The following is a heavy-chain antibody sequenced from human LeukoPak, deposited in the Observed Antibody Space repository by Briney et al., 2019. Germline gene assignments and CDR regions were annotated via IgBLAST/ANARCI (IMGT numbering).Heavy chain of an antibody. J-gene: IGHJ4*02. CDR3: ASPGYSSSYNYFDH. CDR2: IYYSGST. D-gene: IGHD6-13*01. Sequence: SETLSLTCTVSGGSISSSSYYWGWIRQPPGKGLEWIGSIYYSGSTYYNPSLKSRVTISVDTSKNQFSLKLSSVTAADTAVYYCASPGYSSSYNYFDHWGQGTLVTVSS. V-gene: IGHV4-39*01. CDR1: GGSISSSSYY.